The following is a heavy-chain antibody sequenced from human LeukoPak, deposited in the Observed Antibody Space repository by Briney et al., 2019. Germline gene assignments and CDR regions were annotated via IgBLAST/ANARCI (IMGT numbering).Heavy chain of an antibody. CDR1: GFTFSSYW. J-gene: IGHJ5*02. D-gene: IGHD2-21*02. CDR2: IKQDGSEK. Sequence: PGGSLRLPCAASGFTFSSYWMSWVRQAPGKGLEWVANIKQDGSEKYYVDSVKGRFTISRDNAKNSLYLQMNSLRAEDTAVYYCARISHQRAQRYGDREYNWFDPWGQGTLVTVSS. V-gene: IGHV3-7*01. CDR3: ARISHQRAQRYGDREYNWFDP.